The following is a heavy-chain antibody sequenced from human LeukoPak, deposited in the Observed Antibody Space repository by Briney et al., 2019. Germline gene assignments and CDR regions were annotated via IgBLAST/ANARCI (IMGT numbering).Heavy chain of an antibody. CDR3: ARGPIAAAGDY. J-gene: IGHJ4*02. Sequence: ASVKVSCNASGGTFSSYAISWVRQAPGQGLEWMGWINANNGDTNYAQNLQGRVTMTRDTSTSTAYMEVRSLRSDDTAVYYCARGPIAAAGDYWGQGTLVTVSS. D-gene: IGHD6-13*01. V-gene: IGHV1-18*01. CDR1: GGTFSSYA. CDR2: INANNGDT.